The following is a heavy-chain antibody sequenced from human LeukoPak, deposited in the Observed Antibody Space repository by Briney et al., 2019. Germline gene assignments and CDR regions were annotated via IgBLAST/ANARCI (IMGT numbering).Heavy chain of an antibody. CDR1: GGSISSGGYY. V-gene: IGHV4-31*03. D-gene: IGHD3-16*01. J-gene: IGHJ5*02. CDR2: IYYSGST. Sequence: SETLSLTCTVSGGSISSGGYYWSWIRQHPGKGLEWIGYIYYSGSTYYNPSLKSRVTISVDTSKNQSSLKLSSVTAADTAVYYCARGPGGVFQNWFDPWGQGTLVTVSS. CDR3: ARGPGGVFQNWFDP.